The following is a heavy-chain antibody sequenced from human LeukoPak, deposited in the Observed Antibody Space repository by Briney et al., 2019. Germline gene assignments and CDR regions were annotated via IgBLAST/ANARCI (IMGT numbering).Heavy chain of an antibody. J-gene: IGHJ6*02. D-gene: IGHD2-15*01. CDR3: AKLGGTNSRDGMDV. V-gene: IGHV3-30-3*02. Sequence: GGSLRLSCAASGFTFSSYAMHWVRQAPGKGLEWVAVISHDGSNKYYADSVKGRFTISRDNSKNTLYLQMNSLRAEDTAVYYCAKLGGTNSRDGMDVWGQGTTVTVSS. CDR2: ISHDGSNK. CDR1: GFTFSSYA.